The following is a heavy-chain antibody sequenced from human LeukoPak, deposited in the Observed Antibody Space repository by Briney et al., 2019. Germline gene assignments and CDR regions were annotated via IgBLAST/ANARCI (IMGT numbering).Heavy chain of an antibody. V-gene: IGHV1-8*01. Sequence: ASVKVSCKASGYTFTNYGVTWVRQAPGQGLEWMGWISPYNGNTNYAQNFQGRVTMTRNTSISTAYMELSSLRSEDTAVYYCARGTRITGTGSYYYGMDVWGQGTTVTVSS. D-gene: IGHD1-20*01. CDR2: ISPYNGNT. J-gene: IGHJ6*02. CDR1: GYTFTNYG. CDR3: ARGTRITGTGSYYYGMDV.